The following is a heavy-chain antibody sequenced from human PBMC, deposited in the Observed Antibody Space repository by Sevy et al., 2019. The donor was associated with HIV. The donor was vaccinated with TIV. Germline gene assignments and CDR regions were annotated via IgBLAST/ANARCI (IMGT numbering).Heavy chain of an antibody. J-gene: IGHJ5*02. CDR1: GFTFSSYE. CDR3: ARVDANYDKGFDP. V-gene: IGHV3-48*03. D-gene: IGHD3-22*01. Sequence: GGSLRLSCEASGFTFSSYEMNWVRQAPGKGLEWVSYISSSGTTIKYADSVKGRFTISRDNAKNSLYMQMNSLRAEDTAVYHCARVDANYDKGFDPWGQGTLVTVSS. CDR2: ISSSGTTI.